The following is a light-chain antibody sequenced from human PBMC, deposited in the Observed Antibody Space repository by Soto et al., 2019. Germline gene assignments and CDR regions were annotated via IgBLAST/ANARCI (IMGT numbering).Light chain of an antibody. CDR2: AAS. Sequence: DIQLTQSPSFLSASVGDRVTITCRASQGISSYLAWYQQKPGKAPKLLIYAASTWQSGLPSRFSGSGSGIAFTLTISSLQPEDFATYYCQQLNSYPLTFGGGTKVEIK. V-gene: IGKV1-9*01. J-gene: IGKJ4*01. CDR3: QQLNSYPLT. CDR1: QGISSY.